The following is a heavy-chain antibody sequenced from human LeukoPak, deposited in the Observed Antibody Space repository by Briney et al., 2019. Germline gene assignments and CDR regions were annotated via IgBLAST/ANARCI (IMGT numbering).Heavy chain of an antibody. CDR3: ARDRYGVRSGSCDY. V-gene: IGHV1-69*05. CDR1: GGTFSSYA. CDR2: IIPIFGTA. Sequence: ASVKVSCKASGGTFSSYAISWVRQAPGQGLEWMGGIIPIFGTANYAQNLQGRVTMTTDTSTSTAYMELRSLTYDDTAVYYCARDRYGVRSGSCDYWGQGTLVTVSS. J-gene: IGHJ4*02. D-gene: IGHD1-26*01.